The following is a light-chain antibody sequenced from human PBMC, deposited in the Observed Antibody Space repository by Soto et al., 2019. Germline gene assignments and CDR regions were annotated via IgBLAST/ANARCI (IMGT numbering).Light chain of an antibody. V-gene: IGKV3-11*01. J-gene: IGKJ5*01. CDR3: QQRSNF. CDR2: GAS. Sequence: RVMTHSASTLAVSPGEIATLSCRASQSVSSNLAWYQQKPFQAPRLLIYGASSRATGIPDRFSGSGSGTAFTLTLSSLAPEDFAVYYCQQRSNFFGQGTRLEIK. CDR1: QSVSSN.